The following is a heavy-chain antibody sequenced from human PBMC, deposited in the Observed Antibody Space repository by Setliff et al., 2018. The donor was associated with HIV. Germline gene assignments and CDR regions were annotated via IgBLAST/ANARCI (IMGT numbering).Heavy chain of an antibody. J-gene: IGHJ4*02. CDR2: ISPSSGGT. CDR1: GFTFRNYA. CDR3: AKTVALLRAARLDLDY. V-gene: IGHV3-23*01. D-gene: IGHD6-6*01. Sequence: GGSLRLSCAASGFTFRNYAMTWVRQAPGKGLEWVSTISPSSGGTNYADSVKCRFTISRDNSKNILYLQINSLRVEDSAVYYCAKTVALLRAARLDLDYWGQGTLVTVSA.